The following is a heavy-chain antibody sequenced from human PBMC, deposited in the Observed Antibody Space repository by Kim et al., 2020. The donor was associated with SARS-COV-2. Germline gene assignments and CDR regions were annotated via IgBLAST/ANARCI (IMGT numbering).Heavy chain of an antibody. V-gene: IGHV4-59*01. CDR2: IYYSVST. CDR1: GGSISSYY. CDR3: SRRQQNTILGVVIVPGGFGI. J-gene: IGHJ3*02. Sequence: SETLSLTCTVSGGSISSYYWSWIRQPPGKGLEWIGYIYYSVSTNSNPSVKSRVTISVDTSKNQFSLKLSSVTAADTAVYYGSRRQQNTILGVVIVPGGFGIWGHGAIGTVSS. D-gene: IGHD3-3*01.